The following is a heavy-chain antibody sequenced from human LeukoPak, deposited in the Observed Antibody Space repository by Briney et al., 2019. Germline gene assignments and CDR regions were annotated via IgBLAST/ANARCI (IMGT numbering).Heavy chain of an antibody. CDR1: GFTFDDSV. D-gene: IGHD6-13*01. CDR3: AKDPLGQQLVGDY. Sequence: GGSLRLSCAASGFTFDDSVMSWVRQAPGKGLEWVSGINWNGGSTGYADSVKGRFTISRDNAKNSLYLQMDSLRAEDTAVYYCAKDPLGQQLVGDYWGQGTLVTVSS. V-gene: IGHV3-20*04. J-gene: IGHJ4*02. CDR2: INWNGGST.